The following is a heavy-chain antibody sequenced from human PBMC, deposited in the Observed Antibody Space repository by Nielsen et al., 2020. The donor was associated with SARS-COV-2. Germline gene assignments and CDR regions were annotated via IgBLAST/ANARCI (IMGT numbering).Heavy chain of an antibody. CDR3: AKVYGDYVGFFDV. Sequence: SLKISCAASGFTFDDYAMHWVRQAPGKGLEWVSGISWNSGSIAYADSVKGRLTISRDNAKSSLYLQMNSLRAEDTAFYYCAKVYGDYVGFFDVWGRGTLVTVSS. CDR2: ISWNSGSI. CDR1: GFTFDDYA. J-gene: IGHJ2*01. V-gene: IGHV3-9*01. D-gene: IGHD4-17*01.